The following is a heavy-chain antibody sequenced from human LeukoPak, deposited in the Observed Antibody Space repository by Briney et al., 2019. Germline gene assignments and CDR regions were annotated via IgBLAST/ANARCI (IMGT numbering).Heavy chain of an antibody. V-gene: IGHV3-23*01. J-gene: IGHJ4*02. CDR3: AKDLRKSGNYGYFDL. CDR1: GFTFSSYG. D-gene: IGHD3-10*01. CDR2: IRSSDDST. Sequence: GGSLRLSCAASGFTFSSYGMTWVRQAPGRGLEWVSYIRSSDDSTYYADSVKGRFTISRDNSKNTLYLQMNSLRTEDTAVYYCAKDLRKSGNYGYFDLWGQGTLVTVSS.